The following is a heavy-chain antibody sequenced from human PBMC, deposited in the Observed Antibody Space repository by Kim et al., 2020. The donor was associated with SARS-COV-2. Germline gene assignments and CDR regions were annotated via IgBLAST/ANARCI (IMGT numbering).Heavy chain of an antibody. Sequence: GGSLRLSCAASGFTFSSYAMHWVRQAPGKGLEWVAVISYDGSNKYYVDSVKGRFTISRDNSKNTLYLQMNSLRAEDTAVYYCASLQLGIAAAGPWDLFDYWGQGTLVTVSS. J-gene: IGHJ4*02. V-gene: IGHV3-30*04. CDR2: ISYDGSNK. D-gene: IGHD6-13*01. CDR1: GFTFSSYA. CDR3: ASLQLGIAAAGPWDLFDY.